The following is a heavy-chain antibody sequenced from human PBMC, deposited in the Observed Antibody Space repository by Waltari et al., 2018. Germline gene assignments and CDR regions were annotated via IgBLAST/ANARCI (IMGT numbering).Heavy chain of an antibody. D-gene: IGHD3-10*01. CDR3: ARENAESNPDSTGPGS. V-gene: IGHV1-2*02. CDR1: GYTFTGYY. J-gene: IGHJ4*02. CDR2: INPNRGGT. Sequence: QVQLVQSGAEVKKPGASVKVSCKASGYTFTGYYMHWVRQAPGQGLEWMGWINPNRGGTNYAQKFQGRVTMTRDTSISTAYMELSRLRSDDTAVYYCARENAESNPDSTGPGSWGQGTLVTVSS.